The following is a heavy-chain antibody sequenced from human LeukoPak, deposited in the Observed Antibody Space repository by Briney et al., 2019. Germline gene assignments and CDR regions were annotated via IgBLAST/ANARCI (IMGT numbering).Heavy chain of an antibody. J-gene: IGHJ4*02. D-gene: IGHD6-19*01. CDR3: ARSTFGLAVAAPYYFDY. Sequence: ASVKVSCKASGYTFTSYYMHWVRQAPGQGLEWMGIINPSGGSTSYAQKFQGRVTMTRDTSTSTVYMELSSLRSEDTAVYYCARSTFGLAVAAPYYFDYWGQGTLVIVSS. V-gene: IGHV1-46*01. CDR1: GYTFTSYY. CDR2: INPSGGST.